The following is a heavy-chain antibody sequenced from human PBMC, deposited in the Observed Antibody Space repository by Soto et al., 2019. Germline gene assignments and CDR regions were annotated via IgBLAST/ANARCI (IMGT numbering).Heavy chain of an antibody. CDR2: IYYSGST. D-gene: IGHD2-15*01. CDR3: ARLPHLGYCRGGRCDRDY. V-gene: IGHV4-30-4*01. J-gene: IGHJ4*02. Sequence: QVQLQESGPGLVKPSQTLSLTCTVSGGSINSGNYYWSWIRQPPGKGLEWIGYIYYSGSTYYNPSLKSRVTISVDTSKSQFSLNLSSVTAADTALYYCARLPHLGYCRGGRCDRDYWGQGTLVTVSS. CDR1: GGSINSGNYY.